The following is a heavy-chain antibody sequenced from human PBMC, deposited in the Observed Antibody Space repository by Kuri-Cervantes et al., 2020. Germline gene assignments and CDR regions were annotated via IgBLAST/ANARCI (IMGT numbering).Heavy chain of an antibody. CDR2: ISYDGSNK. CDR1: GFTFSSYG. J-gene: IGHJ5*02. CDR3: ASTKQAFTLPNWFDP. Sequence: LSLTCAASGFTFSSYGMHWVRQAPGKGLEWVAVISYDGSNKYYADSVKGRFTISRDNSKNTLYLQMNSLRAEDTAVYYCASTKQAFTLPNWFDPWGQGTLVTVSS. D-gene: IGHD1-26*01. V-gene: IGHV3-30*03.